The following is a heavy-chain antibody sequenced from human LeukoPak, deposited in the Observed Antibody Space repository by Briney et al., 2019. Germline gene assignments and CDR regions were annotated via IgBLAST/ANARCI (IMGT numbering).Heavy chain of an antibody. J-gene: IGHJ4*02. Sequence: SETLSLTCTVSGGSISSYYWSWIRQPPGKGLELIGYIYYSGSTNYNPSLKSRVTISVDTSKNQFSLKLSSVTAADTAVYYCARGLWDYYYDSSGYFDYWGQGTLVTVSS. D-gene: IGHD3-22*01. CDR1: GGSISSYY. V-gene: IGHV4-59*01. CDR3: ARGLWDYYYDSSGYFDY. CDR2: IYYSGST.